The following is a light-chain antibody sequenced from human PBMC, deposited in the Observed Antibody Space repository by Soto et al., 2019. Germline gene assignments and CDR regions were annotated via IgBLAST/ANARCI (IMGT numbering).Light chain of an antibody. V-gene: IGLV2-14*01. Sequence: QSALTQPASVSGSPGQSITISCTGTGNDVGGYNYVSWYQHYPGKAPKLIISEVSHRPSGVSNRFSGSKSGNTASLTISGLQAEDEADYYCSSYRRASTLYVIFGGGTKVTVL. CDR3: SSYRRASTLYVI. CDR2: EVS. CDR1: GNDVGGYNY. J-gene: IGLJ2*01.